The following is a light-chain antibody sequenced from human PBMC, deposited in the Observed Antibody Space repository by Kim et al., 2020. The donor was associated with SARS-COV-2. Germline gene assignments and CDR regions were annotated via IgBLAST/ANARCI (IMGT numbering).Light chain of an antibody. Sequence: CPGERATLSCRASQSVSSNLAWYQQKPGQAPRLLIYGASTRATGIPARFSGSGSGTEFTLTISSLQSEDCAVYYCQQYNNWPPWTFGQGTKVESK. V-gene: IGKV3-15*01. CDR2: GAS. CDR1: QSVSSN. J-gene: IGKJ1*01. CDR3: QQYNNWPPWT.